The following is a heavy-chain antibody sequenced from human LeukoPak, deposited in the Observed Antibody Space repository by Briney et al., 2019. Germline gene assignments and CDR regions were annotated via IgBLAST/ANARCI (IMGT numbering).Heavy chain of an antibody. CDR3: ARRAGEYSHPYDY. Sequence: SETLSLTCSVSGDSISYFYWSWVRQAAGKGLEWIGRISASGSTDYNASLKSRVTMSVDTSKNQLSLKVISVTAADTAIYYCARRAGEYSHPYDYWGQGTLVTVSS. CDR2: ISASGST. J-gene: IGHJ4*02. D-gene: IGHD2-15*01. V-gene: IGHV4-4*07. CDR1: GDSISYFY.